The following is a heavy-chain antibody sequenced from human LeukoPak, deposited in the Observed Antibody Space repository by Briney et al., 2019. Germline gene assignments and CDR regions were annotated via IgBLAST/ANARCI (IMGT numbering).Heavy chain of an antibody. D-gene: IGHD6-19*01. Sequence: SETLSLTCAVYGGSFSGYYWSWIRQPPEKGLEWIGEINHSGSTNYNPSLKSRVTISVDTSKNQFSLKLSSVTAADTAVYYCARGAAVAGAFDYWGQGTLVTVSS. V-gene: IGHV4-34*01. J-gene: IGHJ4*02. CDR1: GGSFSGYY. CDR3: ARGAAVAGAFDY. CDR2: INHSGST.